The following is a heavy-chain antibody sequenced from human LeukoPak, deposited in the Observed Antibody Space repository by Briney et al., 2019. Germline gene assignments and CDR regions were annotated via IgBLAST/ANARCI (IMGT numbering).Heavy chain of an antibody. CDR1: GGSFSGYY. CDR3: ARGRGSPTMSRDYYYYYSMDV. D-gene: IGHD1-26*01. J-gene: IGHJ6*02. V-gene: IGHV4-34*01. CDR2: INHSGST. Sequence: SETLSLTCAVYGGSFSGYYWSWIRQPPGKGLEWIGEINHSGSTNYNPSLKSRVTISVDTSKNQFSLKLSSVTAADTAVYYCARGRGSPTMSRDYYYYYSMDVWGQGTTVTVSS.